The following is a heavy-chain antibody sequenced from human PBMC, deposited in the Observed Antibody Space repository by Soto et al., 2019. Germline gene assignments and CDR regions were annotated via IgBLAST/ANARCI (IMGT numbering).Heavy chain of an antibody. J-gene: IGHJ6*03. Sequence: SETLSLTCAVYGRSFSGYYWSWIRQPPGKGLEWIGEINHSGSTNYNPPLKSRVTISVDTSKNQFSLKLSSVTAADTAVYYCARGLSYGYGYYYYYYMDVWGKGTTVTVSS. CDR3: ARGLSYGYGYYYYYYMDV. CDR2: INHSGST. CDR1: GRSFSGYY. D-gene: IGHD5-18*01. V-gene: IGHV4-34*01.